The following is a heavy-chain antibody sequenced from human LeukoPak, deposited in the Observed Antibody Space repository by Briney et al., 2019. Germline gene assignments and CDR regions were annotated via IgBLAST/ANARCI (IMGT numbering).Heavy chain of an antibody. CDR3: ARERKDFLIVPAAMRGWFDP. V-gene: IGHV4-4*02. CDR2: VYHSGST. J-gene: IGHJ5*02. D-gene: IGHD2-2*01. CDR1: GGSISTSNW. Sequence: SGTLSLTCTVSGGSISTSNWWSWVRQPPGKGLEWIGEVYHSGSTTYNSSLKSRLTMSIDKSKNHFSLNLSSVTAADTAVYYCARERKDFLIVPAAMRGWFDPWGQGTLVTVSS.